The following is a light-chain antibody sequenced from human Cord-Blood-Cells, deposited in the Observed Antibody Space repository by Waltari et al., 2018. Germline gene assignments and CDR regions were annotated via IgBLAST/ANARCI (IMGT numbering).Light chain of an antibody. CDR1: SSDVGSYNL. J-gene: IGLJ2*01. CDR2: EGS. V-gene: IGLV2-23*01. CDR3: CSYAGSSTVV. Sequence: QSALTQPASVSGSPGQSITISCPGTSSDVGSYNLVPWYQQHPGKAPKLMIYEGSKRPSGVSNRFSGSKSGKTASLTISGLQAEDEADYYCCSYAGSSTVVFGGGTKLTVL.